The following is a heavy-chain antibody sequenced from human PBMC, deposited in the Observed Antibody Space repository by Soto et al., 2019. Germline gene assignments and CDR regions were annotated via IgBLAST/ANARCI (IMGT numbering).Heavy chain of an antibody. CDR1: GFTFSSYA. D-gene: IGHD3-16*01. CDR2: ISGSGDST. J-gene: IGHJ6*02. CDR3: ARDGNSGFMGYYGMDV. V-gene: IGHV3-23*01. Sequence: GGSLRLSCAASGFTFSSYAMNWVRQAPGKGLEWVSVISGSGDSTYYADSVKGRFTISRDNSKNTLYLQMNSLRTEDTAVYYCARDGNSGFMGYYGMDVWGQGTTVTVSS.